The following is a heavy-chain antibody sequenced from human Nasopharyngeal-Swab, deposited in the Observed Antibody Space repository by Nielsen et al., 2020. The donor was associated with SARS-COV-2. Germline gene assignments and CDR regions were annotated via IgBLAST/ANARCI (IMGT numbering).Heavy chain of an antibody. D-gene: IGHD3/OR15-3a*01. CDR3: AKSWTYYFDH. Sequence: WIRQPPGKGLEWVSAISGSGGSTYYADSVKGRFTISRGNSKNTLYLQMNSLRAEDTAVYYCAKSWTYYFDHWGQGTLVTVSS. J-gene: IGHJ4*02. CDR2: ISGSGGST. V-gene: IGHV3-23*01.